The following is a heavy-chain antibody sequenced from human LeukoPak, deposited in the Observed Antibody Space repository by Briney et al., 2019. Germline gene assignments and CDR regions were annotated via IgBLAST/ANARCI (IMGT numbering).Heavy chain of an antibody. CDR2: LNISSGNT. Sequence: GASGTLSCNASGYTFTSYDINWVRQADGQGNEWRGWLNISSGNTGYAQKFQGRVTMTRNTSISTAYMELSSLRSEDTAVYYCARVPTYYDFWSGYYTWDEYYYYYMDGWGKGTTVTVSS. V-gene: IGHV1-8*01. D-gene: IGHD3-3*01. CDR1: GYTFTSYD. CDR3: ARVPTYYDFWSGYYTWDEYYYYYMDG. J-gene: IGHJ6*03.